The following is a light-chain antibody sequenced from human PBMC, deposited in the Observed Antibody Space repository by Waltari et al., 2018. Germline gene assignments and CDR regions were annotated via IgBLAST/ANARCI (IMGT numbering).Light chain of an antibody. V-gene: IGKV3-20*01. CDR2: GAS. Sequence: EIVLTQSPGTLSLSPRERATLSCRASQSISSSYLAWYQQKLGQAPRLFIYGASTRATGIPDRFSGSGSGTDFTLTISRLEPEDFAVYYCQYYSTSPPYTFGQGTKLEIK. CDR1: QSISSSY. CDR3: QYYSTSPPYT. J-gene: IGKJ2*01.